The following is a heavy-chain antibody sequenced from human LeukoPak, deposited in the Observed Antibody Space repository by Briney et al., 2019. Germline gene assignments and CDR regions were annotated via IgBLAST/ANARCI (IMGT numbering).Heavy chain of an antibody. V-gene: IGHV4-34*01. CDR1: GGSFSGYY. CDR3: ARGRGYLKGDDY. Sequence: SETLSLTCAVYGGSFSGYYWSWIRQPPGKGLEWIGEINHSGSTNYNPSLKSRVTISVDTSKNQFSLKLSSVTAADTAVYYCARGRGYLKGDDYWGQGTLVTVSS. CDR2: INHSGST. J-gene: IGHJ4*02. D-gene: IGHD5-12*01.